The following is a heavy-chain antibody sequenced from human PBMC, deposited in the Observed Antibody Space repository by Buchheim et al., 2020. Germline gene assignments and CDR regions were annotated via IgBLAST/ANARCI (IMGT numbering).Heavy chain of an antibody. Sequence: EVQLLESGGGLVQPGGSLRLSCAASGFTFSSYAMNWVRQAPGKGLEWVSAISGSGSKTYYADSVKGRFTISRDNSKNMFYLQMNSLTDEDTAVYYCAKDRDSVLRFLEWKNWGQGTL. J-gene: IGHJ4*02. V-gene: IGHV3-23*01. CDR1: GFTFSSYA. D-gene: IGHD3-3*01. CDR2: ISGSGSKT. CDR3: AKDRDSVLRFLEWKN.